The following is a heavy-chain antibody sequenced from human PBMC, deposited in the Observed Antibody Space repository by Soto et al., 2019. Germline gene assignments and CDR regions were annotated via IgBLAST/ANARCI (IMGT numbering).Heavy chain of an antibody. CDR3: ASKILGGSDDAGLNY. CDR2: INHSGST. J-gene: IGHJ4*02. D-gene: IGHD1-26*01. CDR1: GGSFSGYY. Sequence: PSETLSLTCAVYGGSFSGYYWSWIRQPPGKGLEWIGEINHSGSTNYNPSLESRVTMSVDTSKNQFSLKLSSVTAADTAVYYYASKILGGSDDAGLNYWGQGTLVTVSS. V-gene: IGHV4-34*01.